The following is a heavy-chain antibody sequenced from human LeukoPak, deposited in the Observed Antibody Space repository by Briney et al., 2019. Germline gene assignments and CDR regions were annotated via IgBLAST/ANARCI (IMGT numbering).Heavy chain of an antibody. CDR3: AKDMDGSFGELSDY. V-gene: IGHV3-23*01. CDR2: ISGSGGST. D-gene: IGHD3-10*01. CDR1: GFTFSSYA. Sequence: PGGSLRLSCAASGFTFSSYAMSWVRQAPGKGLEWVSAISGSGGSTYYADSVKGRFTISRDNSKNTLYLQMNSLRAEDTAVYYCAKDMDGSFGELSDYWGQGTLVTVSS. J-gene: IGHJ4*02.